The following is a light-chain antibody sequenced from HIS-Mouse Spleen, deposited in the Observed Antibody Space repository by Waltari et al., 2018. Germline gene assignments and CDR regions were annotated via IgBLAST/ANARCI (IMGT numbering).Light chain of an antibody. CDR1: NIGSKS. CDR2: DDS. J-gene: IGLJ2*01. Sequence: SYVLTQPPPVSVAPGKTARITCGGNNIGSKSVHWYQQKPGQAPVLVVYDDSERPSGIPEGFSGSNSGNTATLTISRVEAGDEADYYCQVWDSSSDHVVFGGGTKLTVL. V-gene: IGLV3-21*03. CDR3: QVWDSSSDHVV.